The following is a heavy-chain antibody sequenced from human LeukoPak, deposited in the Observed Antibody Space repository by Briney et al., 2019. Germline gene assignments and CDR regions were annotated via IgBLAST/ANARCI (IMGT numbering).Heavy chain of an antibody. CDR2: ISSSSSYI. J-gene: IGHJ6*03. CDR3: ARVPVPAAKVYYYYYMDV. V-gene: IGHV3-21*01. CDR1: GFTFSSYS. Sequence: RSGGSLRLSCAASGFTFSSYSMNWVRQAPGKGLEWVSSISSSSSYIYYADSVKGRFTISRDNSKNTLCLQMNSLRAEDTAVYYCARVPVPAAKVYYYYYMDVWGKGTTVTVSS. D-gene: IGHD2-2*01.